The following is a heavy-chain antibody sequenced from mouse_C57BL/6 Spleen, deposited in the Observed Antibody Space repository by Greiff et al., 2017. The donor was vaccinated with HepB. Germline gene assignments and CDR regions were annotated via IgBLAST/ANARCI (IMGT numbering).Heavy chain of an antibody. CDR2: IDPEDGET. Sequence: EVQVVESGAELVKPGASVKLSCTASGFNIKDYYMHWVKQRTEQGLEWIGRIDPEDGETKYAPKFQGKATITADTSSNTAYLQLSSLTSEDTAVYYCARLEYYFDYWGQGTTLTVSS. V-gene: IGHV14-2*01. J-gene: IGHJ2*01. CDR3: ARLEYYFDY. CDR1: GFNIKDYY.